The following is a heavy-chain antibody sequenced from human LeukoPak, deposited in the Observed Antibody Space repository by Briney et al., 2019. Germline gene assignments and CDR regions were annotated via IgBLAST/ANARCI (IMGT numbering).Heavy chain of an antibody. CDR3: ARVRVSIFGVVIPQELDY. Sequence: ASVKVSCKASGYTFTSYGISWVRQAPGQGLEWMGWISAYNGNTNYAQKLQGRVTMTTDTSTSTACMELRSLRSDDTAVYYCARVRVSIFGVVIPQELDYWGQGTLVTVSS. D-gene: IGHD3-3*01. CDR2: ISAYNGNT. CDR1: GYTFTSYG. J-gene: IGHJ4*02. V-gene: IGHV1-18*01.